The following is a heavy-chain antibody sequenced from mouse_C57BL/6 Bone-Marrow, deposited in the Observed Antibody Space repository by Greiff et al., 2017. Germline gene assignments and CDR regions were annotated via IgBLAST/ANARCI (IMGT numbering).Heavy chain of an antibody. V-gene: IGHV5-15*01. J-gene: IGHJ3*01. Sequence: EVQVVESGGGLVQPGGSLKLSCAASGFTFSDYGMAWVRQAPRKGPEWVAFISNLAYSIYYADTVTGRSTISRENAKNTLYLEMSSLRSEDTAMYYCEGEDYDGFAYWGRGNLVTVSA. CDR1: GFTFSDYG. CDR3: EGEDYDGFAY. D-gene: IGHD2-4*01. CDR2: ISNLAYSI.